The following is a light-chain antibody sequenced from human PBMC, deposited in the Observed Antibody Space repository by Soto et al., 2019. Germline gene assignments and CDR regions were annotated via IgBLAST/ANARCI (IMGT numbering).Light chain of an antibody. CDR2: EGT. V-gene: IGLV2-23*01. J-gene: IGLJ2*01. Sequence: QSALTQPASVSGSPGQSITISCTGTSSDVGSYNLVSWYQQHPGKAPKLIIYEGTHRPSGVSNRFSGSKSGNTASLTISGLQAEDEALYYCSSYAGRVVFGGGTKLTVL. CDR1: SSDVGSYNL. CDR3: SSYAGRVV.